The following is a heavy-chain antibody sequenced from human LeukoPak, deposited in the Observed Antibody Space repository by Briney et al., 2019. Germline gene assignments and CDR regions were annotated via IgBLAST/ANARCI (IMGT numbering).Heavy chain of an antibody. D-gene: IGHD6-19*01. CDR1: GFTFSSYG. CDR3: AKDRYDSSGWYGDYFDY. Sequence: SGGSLRLSCAASGFTFSSYGMHWVRQAPGKGLEWVAVIWYDGSNKYYADSVKGRFTISRDNSKNTLYLQMNSLRAEDTAVYYCAKDRYDSSGWYGDYFDYWGQGTLVTVSS. V-gene: IGHV3-33*06. CDR2: IWYDGSNK. J-gene: IGHJ4*02.